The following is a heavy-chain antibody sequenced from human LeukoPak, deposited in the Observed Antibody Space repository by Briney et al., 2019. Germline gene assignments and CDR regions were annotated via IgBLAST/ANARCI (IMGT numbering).Heavy chain of an antibody. CDR3: ARDALGYSYGDY. J-gene: IGHJ4*02. CDR2: IWYDGSNK. D-gene: IGHD5-18*01. V-gene: IGHV3-33*01. Sequence: GRSLRHSCAATGFTFSSYGMHWVRQAPGKGRDWVAVIWYDGSNKYYADSVKGRFTISRDNSKNTLYLQMNSLRAEDTAVYYCARDALGYSYGDYWGQGTLVTVST. CDR1: GFTFSSYG.